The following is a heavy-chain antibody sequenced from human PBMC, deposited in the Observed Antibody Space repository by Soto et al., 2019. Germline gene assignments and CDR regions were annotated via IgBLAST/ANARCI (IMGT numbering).Heavy chain of an antibody. CDR3: AREQSRVTTIAFDI. V-gene: IGHV1-69*13. CDR1: GGTFSSYA. D-gene: IGHD4-17*01. Sequence: ASVKVSCKASGGTFSSYAISWVRQAPGQGLEWMGGIIPIFGTANYAQKFQGRVTITADESTSTAYMELSSLRSEDTAVYYCAREQSRVTTIAFDIWGQGTMVTVSS. CDR2: IIPIFGTA. J-gene: IGHJ3*02.